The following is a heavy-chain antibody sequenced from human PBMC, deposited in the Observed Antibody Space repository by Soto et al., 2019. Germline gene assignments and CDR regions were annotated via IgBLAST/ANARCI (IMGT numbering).Heavy chain of an antibody. CDR3: AQEEYYYGMDV. CDR2: ISYDGSNK. CDR1: GFTFSSYG. J-gene: IGHJ6*02. V-gene: IGHV3-30*18. Sequence: GGSLRLSCAASGFTFSSYGMHWVRQAPGKGLEWVAVISYDGSNKYYADSVKGRFTISRDNSKNTLYLQMNSLRAEDTAVYYCAQEEYYYGMDVWGQGTTVTVSS.